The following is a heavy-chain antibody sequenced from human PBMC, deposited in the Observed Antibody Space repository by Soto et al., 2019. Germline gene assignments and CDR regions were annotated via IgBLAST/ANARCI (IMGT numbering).Heavy chain of an antibody. CDR3: AREGTTVDSYYYYGLDV. CDR1: DGSIGSYY. V-gene: IGHV4-59*01. Sequence: QVQLQESGPGLVKPSETLSLTCTGSDGSIGSYYWSWIRQPPGKGLEWIGYVSDSGSTNYNPSLKKLFTISLDTYTNQYSLRLSSVTAADTAVYYCAREGTTVDSYYYYGLDVWGQGTTVTVSS. J-gene: IGHJ6*02. CDR2: VSDSGST. D-gene: IGHD1-1*01.